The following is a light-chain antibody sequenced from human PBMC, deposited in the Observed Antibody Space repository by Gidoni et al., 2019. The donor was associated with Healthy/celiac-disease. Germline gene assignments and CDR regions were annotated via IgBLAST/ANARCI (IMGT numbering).Light chain of an antibody. Sequence: DIQMTQSPSSLSASVGDRVTLTCQASQDISNHLNWYQQKPGKAPKLLIYDASNLETGVPSRFSGSGSGTYFTFTISSLQPEDIATYYRQQYDNLLTFGGGTKVEIK. J-gene: IGKJ4*01. CDR2: DAS. CDR1: QDISNH. CDR3: QQYDNLLT. V-gene: IGKV1-33*01.